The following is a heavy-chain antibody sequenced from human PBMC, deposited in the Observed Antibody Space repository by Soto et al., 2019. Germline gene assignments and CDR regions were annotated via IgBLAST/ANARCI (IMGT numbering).Heavy chain of an antibody. CDR2: IYSSGNT. D-gene: IGHD3-3*01. Sequence: SETLSLTCIVSGGTISGYYWTWIRQPAGKGLEWIGRIYSSGNTKYNPSLQSRVTMSLDTSNNQFSLRLTSVTVADTAVYYCARGQRFSDWFDPWGQGTLVTVSS. CDR3: ARGQRFSDWFDP. J-gene: IGHJ5*02. CDR1: GGTISGYY. V-gene: IGHV4-4*07.